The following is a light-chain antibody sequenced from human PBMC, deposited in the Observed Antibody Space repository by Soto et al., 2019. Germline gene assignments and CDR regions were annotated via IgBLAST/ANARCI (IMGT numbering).Light chain of an antibody. CDR2: GAS. CDR1: HSVSSY. Sequence: EIVLTQSPATLSLSPGERATLSCRASHSVSSYLAWYQQKPDQAPRLLIYGASSRATGIPDRFSGSGSGTDFTLTIRRLEPEDFAVYYCQQYGTSPWTFGQGTKVDI. J-gene: IGKJ1*01. V-gene: IGKV3-20*01. CDR3: QQYGTSPWT.